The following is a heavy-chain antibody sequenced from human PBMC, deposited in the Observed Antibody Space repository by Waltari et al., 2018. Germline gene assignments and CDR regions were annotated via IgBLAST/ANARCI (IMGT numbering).Heavy chain of an antibody. J-gene: IGHJ4*02. CDR2: MNPNSGNT. CDR3: ASIQYGSGSPIDY. Sequence: QVQLVQSGAEVKKPGASVKVSCKASGYTFTSYDINWVRQATGQGLEWMGWMNPNSGNTGYAQKFQGRVTITRNTSISTAYMELSSVTAADTAVYYCASIQYGSGSPIDYWGQGTLVTVSS. CDR1: GYTFTSYD. V-gene: IGHV1-8*03. D-gene: IGHD3-10*01.